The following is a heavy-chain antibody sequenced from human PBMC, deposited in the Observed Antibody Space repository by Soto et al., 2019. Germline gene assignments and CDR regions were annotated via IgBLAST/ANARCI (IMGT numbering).Heavy chain of an antibody. J-gene: IGHJ6*02. Sequence: PSETLSLTCGVSGGSISSGGYSWSWIRQPPGRGLEWIGYIHHSGSTYYNPSLKSRVTISVDRSKNQFSLKVSSVTAADTAVYYCAKDSSSAPSYYYYGLDVWGQGTTVTVSS. CDR1: GGSISSGGYS. CDR3: AKDSSSAPSYYYYGLDV. CDR2: IHHSGST. V-gene: IGHV4-30-2*01. D-gene: IGHD6-13*01.